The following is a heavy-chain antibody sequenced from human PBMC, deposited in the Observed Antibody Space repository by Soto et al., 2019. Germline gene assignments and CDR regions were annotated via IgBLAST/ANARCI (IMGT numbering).Heavy chain of an antibody. CDR3: AKVAYSSSSYDYYYYYYMDV. CDR2: ISGSGGST. J-gene: IGHJ6*03. D-gene: IGHD6-6*01. CDR1: GFTFGSYA. V-gene: IGHV3-23*01. Sequence: PGGSLRLSCAASGFTFGSYALSWVRQAPGKGLEWVSAISGSGGSTYYADSVKGRFTISRDNSKNTLYLQMNSLRAEDTAVYYCAKVAYSSSSYDYYYYYYMDVWGKGTTVTVSS.